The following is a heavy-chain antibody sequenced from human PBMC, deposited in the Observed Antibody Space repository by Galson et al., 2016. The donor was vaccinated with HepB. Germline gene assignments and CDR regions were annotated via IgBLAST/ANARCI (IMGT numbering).Heavy chain of an antibody. CDR1: GYTFTNYW. J-gene: IGHJ4*02. D-gene: IGHD6-19*01. CDR3: ARIPTSGWYSDY. CDR2: IDLQDSYT. Sequence: QSGAEVKKPGETLRISCKASGYTFTNYWISWVRQVSGKGLEYMGRIDLQDSYTDYSPSFKSHVTISGDTSINPVYLQWSSLKASDTAKYFCARIPTSGWYSDYWGQGTLDTVSS. V-gene: IGHV5-10-1*01.